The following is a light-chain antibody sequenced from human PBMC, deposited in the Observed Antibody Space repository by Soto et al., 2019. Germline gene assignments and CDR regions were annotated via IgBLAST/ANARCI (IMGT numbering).Light chain of an antibody. Sequence: QSALTQPASVSGSPGQSITISCTGTSSDVGAYNYVSWYQQHPGKAPKLIIYQVRNRPSGVSNRFSGSKSGSTASLTISGLQAEDEADYYCSSYTTRGILWVFGGGTKLTVL. V-gene: IGLV2-14*01. CDR1: SSDVGAYNY. CDR2: QVR. J-gene: IGLJ3*02. CDR3: SSYTTRGILWV.